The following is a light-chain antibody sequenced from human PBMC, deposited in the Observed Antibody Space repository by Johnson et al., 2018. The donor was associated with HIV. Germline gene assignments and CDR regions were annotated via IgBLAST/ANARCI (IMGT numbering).Light chain of an antibody. V-gene: IGLV1-51*01. CDR2: DNN. CDR3: GTWDSSLSAYV. J-gene: IGLJ1*01. Sequence: HSVLTQPPSVSAAPGQKVTISCSGSSSNIGNNYVSWYKQLPGTAPKLLIYDNNKRPSGIPDRFYGSKSGTSATLDITGLQSGDEADYYCGTWDSSLSAYVFGNGTKVTVL. CDR1: SSNIGNNY.